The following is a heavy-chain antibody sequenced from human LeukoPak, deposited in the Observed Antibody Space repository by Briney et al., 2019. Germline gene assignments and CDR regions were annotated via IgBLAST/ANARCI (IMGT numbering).Heavy chain of an antibody. CDR2: IIPIFGTA. D-gene: IGHD2-2*01. Sequence: ASVKVSCKASRDTFKNYAISWVRQAPGQGLEWMGGIIPIFGTANYAQRFQDGVTISADESTNIVYMELRSLRSEDTAVYFCARDAVPAALPLNYYYYLDVWGKGTTVTVSS. CDR3: ARDAVPAALPLNYYYYLDV. V-gene: IGHV1-69*13. CDR1: RDTFKNYA. J-gene: IGHJ6*03.